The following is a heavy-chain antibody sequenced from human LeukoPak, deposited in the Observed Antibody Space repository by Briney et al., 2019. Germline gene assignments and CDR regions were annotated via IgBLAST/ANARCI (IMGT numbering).Heavy chain of an antibody. CDR3: ARVMSDYYFDY. J-gene: IGHJ4*02. V-gene: IGHV3-30*03. Sequence: GGSLRLSCAASGFTFSNYDMNWVRQAPGKGLEWVAVISYDGSNKYYADSVKGRFTISRDNSKNTLDLQMNSLRAEDTAVYYCARVMSDYYFDYWGQGTLVTVSS. CDR2: ISYDGSNK. D-gene: IGHD2-8*01. CDR1: GFTFSNYD.